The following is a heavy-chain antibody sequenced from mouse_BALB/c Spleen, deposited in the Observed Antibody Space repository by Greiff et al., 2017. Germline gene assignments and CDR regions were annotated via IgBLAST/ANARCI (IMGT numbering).Heavy chain of an antibody. D-gene: IGHD3-1*01. CDR1: GFTFSSYA. CDR2: ISSGGSYT. J-gene: IGHJ3*01. Sequence: EVMLVESGGGLVKPGGSLKLSCAASGFTFSSYAMSWVRQSPEKRLEWVAEISSGGSYTYYPDTVTGRFTISRDNAKNTLYLEMSSLRSEDTAMYYCARDSSGYLTNLSWFAYWGQGTLVTVSA. CDR3: ARDSSGYLTNLSWFAY. V-gene: IGHV5-9-4*01.